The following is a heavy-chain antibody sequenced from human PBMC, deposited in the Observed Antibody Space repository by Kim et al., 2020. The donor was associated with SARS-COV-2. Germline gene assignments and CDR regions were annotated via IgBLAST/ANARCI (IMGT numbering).Heavy chain of an antibody. CDR2: IYPGDSDT. V-gene: IGHV5-51*01. D-gene: IGHD6-19*01. Sequence: GESLKISCKGSGYSFTNYWIAWVPQMPGKGLEWMGIIYPGDSDTRYSPSFQGQVSISADRSTSTAYLQWSSLKASDTAIYYCARHPTYSSGWYPLDYWGQGTLVTVSS. CDR1: GYSFTNYW. J-gene: IGHJ4*02. CDR3: ARHPTYSSGWYPLDY.